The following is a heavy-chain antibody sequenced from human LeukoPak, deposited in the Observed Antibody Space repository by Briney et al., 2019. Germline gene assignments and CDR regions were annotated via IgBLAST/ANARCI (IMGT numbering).Heavy chain of an antibody. CDR2: ISSSSSYI. J-gene: IGHJ4*02. D-gene: IGHD6-13*01. V-gene: IGHV3-21*01. Sequence: GGSLRLSCAASGFTFSSYSMNWVRQAPGRGLEWVSSISSSSSYIYYADSVKGRFTISRDNAKNSLYLQMNSLRAEDTAVYYCARGYSSSWYYFDYWGQGTLVTVSS. CDR1: GFTFSSYS. CDR3: ARGYSSSWYYFDY.